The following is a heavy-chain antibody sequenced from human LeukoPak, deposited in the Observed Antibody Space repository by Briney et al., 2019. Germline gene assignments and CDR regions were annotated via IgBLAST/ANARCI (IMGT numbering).Heavy chain of an antibody. D-gene: IGHD5-18*01. CDR2: IYYSGST. J-gene: IGHJ4*02. V-gene: IGHV4-31*03. CDR3: ARTWIQLWLHSDY. Sequence: SETLSLTCTVSGGSISSGGYYWSWIRQHPGKGLEWIGYIYYSGSTYYNPSLKSRVTISVDTSKNQFSLKLSSVTAADTAVYYCARTWIQLWLHSDYWGQGTLVTVSP. CDR1: GGSISSGGYY.